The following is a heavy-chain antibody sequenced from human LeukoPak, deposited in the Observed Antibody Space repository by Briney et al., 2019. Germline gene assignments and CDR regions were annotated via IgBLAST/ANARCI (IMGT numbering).Heavy chain of an antibody. D-gene: IGHD6-6*01. CDR2: IIPIFGTA. CDR1: GGTFCSYA. Sequence: SVKVSCKASGGTFCSYAISWVRQAPGQGLEWMGGIIPIFGTANYAQKSQGRVTITTDESTSTAYMELSSLRSEDTAVYYCARGVRSFDSSSSNWFDPWGQGTLVTVSS. CDR3: ARGVRSFDSSSSNWFDP. V-gene: IGHV1-69*05. J-gene: IGHJ5*02.